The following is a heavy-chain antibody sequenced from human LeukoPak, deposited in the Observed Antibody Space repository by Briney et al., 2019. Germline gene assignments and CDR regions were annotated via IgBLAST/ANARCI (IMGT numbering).Heavy chain of an antibody. J-gene: IGHJ4*02. CDR3: VNDRRDSSGHFDY. Sequence: GGSLRLSCSASGFTFSSYAMHWVRQAPGKGLEYVSAISSNGGSTYYADSVKGRFTISRDNSKNTLYLQMSSLRAEDPAVYYCVNDRRDSSGHFDYWGPGTLVTVSS. V-gene: IGHV3-64D*06. CDR2: ISSNGGST. CDR1: GFTFSSYA. D-gene: IGHD3-22*01.